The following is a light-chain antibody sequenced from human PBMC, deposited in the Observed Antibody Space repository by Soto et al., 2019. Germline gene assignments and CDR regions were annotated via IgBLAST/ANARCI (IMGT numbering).Light chain of an antibody. CDR3: QQYNSYSWT. V-gene: IGKV1-5*03. CDR1: QSISSW. CDR2: KAS. Sequence: DIPMTQSPSTLSASVGDRVTITCRASQSISSWLAWYQQKPGKAPKLLIYKASSLESGVPSRFSGSGSGTEFTLTISSLQPDDFATYYCQQYNSYSWTFGHGTKVDIK. J-gene: IGKJ1*01.